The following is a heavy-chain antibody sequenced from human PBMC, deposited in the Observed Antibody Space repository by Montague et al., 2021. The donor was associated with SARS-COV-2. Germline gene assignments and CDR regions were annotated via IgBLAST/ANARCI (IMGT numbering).Heavy chain of an antibody. CDR2: IYYSGST. CDR1: CGSISTSPYF. D-gene: IGHD6-19*01. CDR3: ARGNRIAVAGTDFDY. J-gene: IGHJ4*02. V-gene: IGHV4-39*07. Sequence: SETLSLTCTVSCGSISTSPYFWGWIRQPPGKGLEWIGSIYYSGSTYYNPSLKCRVAISIDTSENQFSLKLSSVTAADTAVYYCARGNRIAVAGTDFDYWGQGTLVTVSS.